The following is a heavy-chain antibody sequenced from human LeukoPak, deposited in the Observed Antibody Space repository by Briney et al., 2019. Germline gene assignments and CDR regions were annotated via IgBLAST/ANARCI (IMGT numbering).Heavy chain of an antibody. J-gene: IGHJ4*02. V-gene: IGHV3-48*03. D-gene: IGHD1-26*01. Sequence: GGSLRLSCAASGFTFSSYEMNWVRQAPGKGLEWVSYISSSGSTIYYADSVKGRFTISRDNAKNSLYLQMNSLRAEDTAVYYCAEDTVGATHFVYWGQGTLVTVSS. CDR2: ISSSGSTI. CDR1: GFTFSSYE. CDR3: AEDTVGATHFVY.